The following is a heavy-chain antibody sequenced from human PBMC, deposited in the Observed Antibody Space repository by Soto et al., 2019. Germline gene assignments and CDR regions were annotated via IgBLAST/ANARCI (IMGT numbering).Heavy chain of an antibody. V-gene: IGHV3-33*01. Sequence: GGSLRLSCAASGFTFGSYGMHWVRQAPGKGLEWVAVIWYDGSNKYYADSVKGRFTISRDNSKNTLYLQMNSLRAEDTAVYYCARDVGLQLWTFDYWGQGTLVTVAS. CDR1: GFTFGSYG. D-gene: IGHD5-18*01. CDR3: ARDVGLQLWTFDY. J-gene: IGHJ4*02. CDR2: IWYDGSNK.